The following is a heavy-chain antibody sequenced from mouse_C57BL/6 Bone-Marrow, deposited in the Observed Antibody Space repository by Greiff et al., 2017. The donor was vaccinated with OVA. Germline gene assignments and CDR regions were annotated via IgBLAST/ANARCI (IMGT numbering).Heavy chain of an antibody. Sequence: VQLQQSGAELVKPGASVKLSCKASGYTFTSYWMHWVKQRPGQGLEWIGMIHPNSGSTNYNEKFKSKATLTVDKSSSTAYMQLSSLTSEDSAVYYCAGGGGSSYTLDYWGQGTTLTVSS. CDR3: AGGGGSSYTLDY. CDR2: IHPNSGST. CDR1: GYTFTSYW. J-gene: IGHJ2*01. V-gene: IGHV1-64*01. D-gene: IGHD1-1*01.